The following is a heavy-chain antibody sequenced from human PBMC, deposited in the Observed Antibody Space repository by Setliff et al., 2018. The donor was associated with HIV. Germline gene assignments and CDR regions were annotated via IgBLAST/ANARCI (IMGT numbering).Heavy chain of an antibody. Sequence: GASVKVSCKTSGGTFRSYAVSWVRQAPGQGLEWMGGIIPVFGTANYAQKFQGRVTITTDESTSTAYMELSGLISEDTAVYFCARVGLLVAGIRFDYWGQVTLFTVSS. D-gene: IGHD6-19*01. CDR3: ARVGLLVAGIRFDY. CDR1: GGTFRSYA. J-gene: IGHJ4*01. CDR2: IIPVFGTA. V-gene: IGHV1-69*05.